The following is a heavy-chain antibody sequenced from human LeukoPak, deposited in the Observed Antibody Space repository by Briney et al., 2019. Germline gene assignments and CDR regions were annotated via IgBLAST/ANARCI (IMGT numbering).Heavy chain of an antibody. CDR3: AREPIGGSGS. CDR2: IYYSGST. Sequence: PSETLSLTCTVSGGSISSRSYYWGWIRQPPGKGLEWIGSIYYSGSTYYNPSLKSRVTISVDTSKNQFSLKLSSVTAADTAVYYCAREPIGGSGSWGQGTLVTVSS. J-gene: IGHJ4*02. D-gene: IGHD3-10*01. CDR1: GGSISSRSYY. V-gene: IGHV4-39*07.